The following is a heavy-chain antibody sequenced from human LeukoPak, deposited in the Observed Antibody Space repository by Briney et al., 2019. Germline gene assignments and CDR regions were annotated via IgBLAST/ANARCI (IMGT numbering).Heavy chain of an antibody. CDR2: IDWNGANT. CDR1: GFTFDDYG. D-gene: IGHD3-10*01. Sequence: PGGSLRLSCAASGFTFDDYGMSWVRQAAGQGLEWVSGIDWNGANTGYADSVKGRFTISRDNAKNTLYLQMNSLRAEDTALYYCARGSTMGSDYWGQGTLGTVSS. J-gene: IGHJ4*02. CDR3: ARGSTMGSDY. V-gene: IGHV3-20*04.